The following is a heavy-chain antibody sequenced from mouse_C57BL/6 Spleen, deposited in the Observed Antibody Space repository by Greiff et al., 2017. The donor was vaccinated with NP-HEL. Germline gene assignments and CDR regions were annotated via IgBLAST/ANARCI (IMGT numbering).Heavy chain of an antibody. CDR1: GYTFTDYN. CDR3: ARFYDYDGAWFAY. CDR2: INPNNGGT. V-gene: IGHV1-18*01. D-gene: IGHD2-4*01. J-gene: IGHJ3*01. Sequence: LKQSGPELVKPGASVKIPCKASGYTFTDYNMDWVKQSHGKSLEWIGDINPNNGGTIYNQKFKGKATLTVDKSSSTAYMELRSLTSEDTAVYYCARFYDYDGAWFAYWGQGTLVTVSA.